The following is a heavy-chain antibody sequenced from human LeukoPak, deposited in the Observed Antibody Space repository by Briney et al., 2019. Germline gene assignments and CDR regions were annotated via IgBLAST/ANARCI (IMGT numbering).Heavy chain of an antibody. CDR3: ARQWEGLPYAFDI. V-gene: IGHV4-59*01. CDR2: IYYSGST. D-gene: IGHD1-26*01. Sequence: PSETLSLTCTVSGGSISSYYWSWIRQPLGEGLEWIGYIYYSGSTNYNPSLKSRVTISVDTSKNQFSLKLSSVTAADTAVYYCARQWEGLPYAFDIWGQGTMVTVSS. J-gene: IGHJ3*02. CDR1: GGSISSYY.